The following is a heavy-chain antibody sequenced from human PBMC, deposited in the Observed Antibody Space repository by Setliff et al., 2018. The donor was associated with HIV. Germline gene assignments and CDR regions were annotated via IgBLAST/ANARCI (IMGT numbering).Heavy chain of an antibody. V-gene: IGHV1-3*04. Sequence: ASVKVSCKASGYTFTTCSIHWVRQAPGQRPEWMGWIHTGTGDTKYSQKFQGRVTITRDTSASTAYMDLNSLRSEDTAVYYCARDPCLVHTITCSLDIWGQGTTVTVSS. CDR1: GYTFTTCS. J-gene: IGHJ6*02. CDR3: ARDPCLVHTITCSLDI. CDR2: IHTGTGDT. D-gene: IGHD5-12*01.